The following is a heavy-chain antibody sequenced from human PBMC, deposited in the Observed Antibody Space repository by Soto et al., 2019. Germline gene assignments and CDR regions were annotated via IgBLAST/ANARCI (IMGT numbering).Heavy chain of an antibody. CDR3: ARDTTYLHDDWFDP. CDR2: TSYGGST. CDR1: GGSISDYF. J-gene: IGHJ5*02. D-gene: IGHD2-2*01. Sequence: SETLSLTCAVSGGSISDYFWNWARQPPGKGLEWIGHTSYGGSTNYNPSLSSRVFISIDMSKNQVSLRLSSLTGADTAVYYCARDTTYLHDDWFDPWGQGTLVTVSS. V-gene: IGHV4-59*01.